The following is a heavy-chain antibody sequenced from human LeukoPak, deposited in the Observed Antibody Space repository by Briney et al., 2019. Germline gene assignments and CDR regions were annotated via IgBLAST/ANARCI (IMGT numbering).Heavy chain of an antibody. D-gene: IGHD2-2*01. CDR2: INHSGST. V-gene: IGHV4-34*01. CDR3: VRGGGRSTSSYYYYYMDV. Sequence: NPSETLSLTCAVYGGSFSGYYWSWIRQPPGKGLEWIGEINHSGSTNYNPSLKSRVTISVDTSKNQFSLKLSSVTAAGTAVYYCVRGGGRSTSSYYYYYMDVWGKGTTVTVSS. J-gene: IGHJ6*03. CDR1: GGSFSGYY.